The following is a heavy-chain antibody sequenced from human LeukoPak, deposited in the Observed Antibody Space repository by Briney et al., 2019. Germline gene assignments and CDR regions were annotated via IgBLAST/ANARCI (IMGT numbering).Heavy chain of an antibody. CDR2: ISSSGSTI. V-gene: IGHV3-48*03. D-gene: IGHD1-14*01. Sequence: AGGSLRLSCAASGFTFSSYERNWVRQAPGKGLEWVSYISSSGSTIYYADSVKGRFTISRDNAKNSLYLQMNSLRAEDTAVYYCASTEPYYYYGMDVWGQGTTVTVSS. CDR1: GFTFSSYE. J-gene: IGHJ6*02. CDR3: ASTEPYYYYGMDV.